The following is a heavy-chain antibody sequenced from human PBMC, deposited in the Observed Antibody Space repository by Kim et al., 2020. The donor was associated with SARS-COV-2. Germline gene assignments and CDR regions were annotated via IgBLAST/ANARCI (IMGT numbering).Heavy chain of an antibody. CDR1: GGSISSYY. Sequence: SETLSLTCTVSGGSISSYYWSWIRQPPGKGLEWIGYIYYSGSTNYNPSLKSRVTISVDTSKNQFSLKLSSVTAADTAVYYCARAVGYCSGGSCYPDYWGQGTLVTVSS. J-gene: IGHJ4*02. CDR3: ARAVGYCSGGSCYPDY. D-gene: IGHD2-15*01. CDR2: IYYSGST. V-gene: IGHV4-59*13.